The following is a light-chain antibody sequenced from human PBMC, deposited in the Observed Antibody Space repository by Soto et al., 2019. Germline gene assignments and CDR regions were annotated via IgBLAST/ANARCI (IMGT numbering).Light chain of an antibody. V-gene: IGKV3-11*01. CDR3: QQRANGPPMYT. CDR2: HAS. J-gene: IGKJ2*01. Sequence: EIVLTQSPATLSLSPGERATLSCRASQSVSSYLAWYQQKPGQVPRLLIYHASNRATGIPARFSGSGSGTDFTLTISSLEPEDFVVYYCQQRANGPPMYTFGQGTKLEIK. CDR1: QSVSSY.